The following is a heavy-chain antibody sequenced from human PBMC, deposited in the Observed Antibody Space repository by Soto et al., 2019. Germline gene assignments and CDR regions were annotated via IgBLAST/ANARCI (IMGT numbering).Heavy chain of an antibody. CDR3: AREVAADGTFREDVFDI. V-gene: IGHV1-69*12. J-gene: IGHJ3*02. CDR2: IIPIFTTT. CDR1: GGTFSNHA. D-gene: IGHD6-13*01. Sequence: QVHLVQSGAEVKKPGSSVKVSCKAPGGTFSNHAINWVRQAPGQGLEWMGRIIPIFTTTNYAQKFQGGVTMTADASKITAYLELSSLKHDDTAVYYCAREVAADGTFREDVFDIWGQGTLVTVSS.